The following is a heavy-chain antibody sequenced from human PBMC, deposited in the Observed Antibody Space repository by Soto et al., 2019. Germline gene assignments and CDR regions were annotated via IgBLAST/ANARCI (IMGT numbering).Heavy chain of an antibody. Sequence: SETLSLTCTVSGGSISSSSYYWGWIRQPPGKGLEWIGSIYYSGSTYYNPSLKSQVTISVDTSKNQFSMKLSSVTAADTAVYYCAAFMVRGVIMIYYYGMDVWGQGTTVTVSS. D-gene: IGHD3-10*01. CDR1: GGSISSSSYY. V-gene: IGHV4-39*01. CDR3: AAFMVRGVIMIYYYGMDV. J-gene: IGHJ6*02. CDR2: IYYSGST.